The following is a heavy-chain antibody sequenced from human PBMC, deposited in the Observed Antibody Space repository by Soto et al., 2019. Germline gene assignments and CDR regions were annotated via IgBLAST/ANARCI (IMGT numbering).Heavy chain of an antibody. CDR1: GGSISTYY. CDR2: IYASGST. CDR3: ARGGMVIIPTATAFDY. D-gene: IGHD2-2*01. V-gene: IGHV4-4*07. J-gene: IGHJ4*02. Sequence: LSPTCTVSGGSISTYYWSWIRQPAGKGLEWIGRIYASGSTNYNPSLKSRVTMSVATSKNQFSLKLSSVTAADTAVYYCARGGMVIIPTATAFDYWGQGTLVTVSS.